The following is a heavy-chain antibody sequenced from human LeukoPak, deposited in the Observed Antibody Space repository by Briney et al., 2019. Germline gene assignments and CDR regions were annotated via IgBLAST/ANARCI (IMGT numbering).Heavy chain of an antibody. D-gene: IGHD3-10*01. CDR3: ARSSSATQGAFDI. Sequence: TSQTLSLTCAVSGGSISSGGYSWSWIRQPPGKGLEWIGYIYHSGSTYYNPSLKSRVTISVDRSKNQFSLKLSSVTAADTVVYYCARSSSATQGAFDIWGQGTMVTVSS. V-gene: IGHV4-30-2*01. J-gene: IGHJ3*02. CDR2: IYHSGST. CDR1: GGSISSGGYS.